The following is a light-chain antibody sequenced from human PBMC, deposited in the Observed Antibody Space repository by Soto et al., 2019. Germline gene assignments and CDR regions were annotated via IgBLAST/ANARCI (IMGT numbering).Light chain of an antibody. V-gene: IGKV3-11*01. CDR2: DVS. J-gene: IGKJ4*01. CDR1: QSVSDY. CDR3: QQRSSWPLT. Sequence: EIVLTQSPATVSLSPGERATLSCRASQSVSDYLAWYQQKPGQAPRLLIYDVSNRATGIPARFSGSGSGTDFTLTISSLEPEDFAVYYGQQRSSWPLTFGGGTTVEIK.